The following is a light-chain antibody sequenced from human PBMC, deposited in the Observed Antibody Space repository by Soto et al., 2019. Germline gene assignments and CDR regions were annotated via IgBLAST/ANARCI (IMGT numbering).Light chain of an antibody. CDR3: KQYGTSPLT. V-gene: IGKV3-20*01. Sequence: EIVLTQSPGTLSLSPGERATLSCRASQSVSSSYLAWYQQKPGQAPRLLIYGASSRATGIPDRFSGSGSGTDFTLTISRLEPEDFAVYYCKQYGTSPLTFSQGTRLEIK. CDR1: QSVSSSY. J-gene: IGKJ5*01. CDR2: GAS.